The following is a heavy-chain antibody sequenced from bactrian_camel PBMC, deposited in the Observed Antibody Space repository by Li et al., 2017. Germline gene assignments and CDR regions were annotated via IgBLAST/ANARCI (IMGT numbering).Heavy chain of an antibody. Sequence: LVESGGGLVQPGGSLRLSCQVSGLSFSNFAMTWVRQAPGKGLEWISSISMDGKNTFYADSVKGRFTIARDNTKNTVYLQMLSLKSEDTALYYCAAGPWYTDEYRYWGQGTQVTVS. CDR3: AAGPWYTDEYRY. CDR1: GLSFSNFA. D-gene: IGHD6*01. J-gene: IGHJ4*01. CDR2: ISMDGKNT. V-gene: IGHV3S40*01.